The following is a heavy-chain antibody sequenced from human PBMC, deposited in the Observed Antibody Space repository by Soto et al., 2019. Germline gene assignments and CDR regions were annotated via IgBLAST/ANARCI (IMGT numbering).Heavy chain of an antibody. J-gene: IGHJ6*02. CDR3: ARESSVLRFSVDQMDV. CDR1: GFTFSSYW. V-gene: IGHV3-7*01. CDR2: IKQDGSEK. D-gene: IGHD3-3*01. Sequence: GGSLRLSCAASGFTFSSYWMSWVRQAPGKGLEWVANIKQDGSEKYYVDSVKGRFTISRDNAKNSLYLQMNSLRAEDTAVYYCARESSVLRFSVDQMDVWGQGTTVTVYS.